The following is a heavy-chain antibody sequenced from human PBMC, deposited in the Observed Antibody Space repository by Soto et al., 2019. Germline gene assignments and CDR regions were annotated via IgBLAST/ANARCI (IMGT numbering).Heavy chain of an antibody. CDR3: ARAGCGGDCSLDY. D-gene: IGHD2-21*02. V-gene: IGHV1-58*02. Sequence: SVKVSCKASGFTFTSSAMQWVRQARGQRLEWIGWIVVGSGNTNYAQKFQERVTITRDMSTSTAYMELSSLRSEDTAVYYCARAGCGGDCSLDYWGQGTLVTVSS. J-gene: IGHJ4*02. CDR2: IVVGSGNT. CDR1: GFTFTSSA.